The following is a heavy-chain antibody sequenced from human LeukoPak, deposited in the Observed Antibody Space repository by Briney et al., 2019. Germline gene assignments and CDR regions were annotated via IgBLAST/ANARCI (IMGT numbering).Heavy chain of an antibody. CDR3: VRETVRGVFDY. CDR1: GFTVSSNY. Sequence: GGSLRLSCAASGFTVSSNYMSWVRQAPGKGLEWVAVIYSGGSTYYADSVKGRFTISRDNSKNTLYLQMNSLRAEDTAVYYCVRETVRGVFDYWGQGTLVTVSS. V-gene: IGHV3-53*01. J-gene: IGHJ4*02. CDR2: IYSGGST. D-gene: IGHD3-10*01.